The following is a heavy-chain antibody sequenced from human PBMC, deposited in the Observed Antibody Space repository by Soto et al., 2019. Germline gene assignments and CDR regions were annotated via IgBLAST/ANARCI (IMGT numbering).Heavy chain of an antibody. V-gene: IGHV1-2*02. D-gene: IGHD3-22*01. CDR1: GYTFTGYY. J-gene: IGHJ4*02. Sequence: GALVKVSCKASGYTFTGYYMHWVRQAPGQGLEWMGWINPNSGGTNYAQKFQGRVTMTRDTSISTAYMELSRLRSDDTAVYYCARGYYDSSGYYVYFYWGQGTLVTVSS. CDR3: ARGYYDSSGYYVYFY. CDR2: INPNSGGT.